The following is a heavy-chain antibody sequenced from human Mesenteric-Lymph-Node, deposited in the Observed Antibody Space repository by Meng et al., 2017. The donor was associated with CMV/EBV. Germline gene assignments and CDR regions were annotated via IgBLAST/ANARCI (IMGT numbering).Heavy chain of an antibody. V-gene: IGHV3-30-3*01. D-gene: IGHD5-18*01. CDR2: ISYDGSNK. Sequence: GESLKISCAASGFTFSSYAMHWVRQAPGKGLEWVAVISYDGSNKYYADSVKGRFTISRDNSKNTLYLQMNSLRAEDTAVYYCARAGRKGSYGYYYYGMDVWGQGTTVTVSS. J-gene: IGHJ6*02. CDR1: GFTFSSYA. CDR3: ARAGRKGSYGYYYYGMDV.